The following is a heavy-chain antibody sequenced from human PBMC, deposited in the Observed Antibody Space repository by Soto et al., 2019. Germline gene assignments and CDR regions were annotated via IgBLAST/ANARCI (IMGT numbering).Heavy chain of an antibody. V-gene: IGHV4-39*01. CDR1: GGSISSSSYY. Sequence: SETLSLTCTVSGGSISSSSYYWGWIRQPPGKGLEWIGSIYYSGSTYYNPSLKSRVTISVEPSKNQFSLKLSSLTAAAPAVEYCARNGRAYQHSGYYYYXXXXWGQGTTVTVSS. J-gene: IGHJ6*02. CDR3: ARNGRAYQHSGYYYYXXXX. CDR2: IYYSGST. D-gene: IGHD2-2*01.